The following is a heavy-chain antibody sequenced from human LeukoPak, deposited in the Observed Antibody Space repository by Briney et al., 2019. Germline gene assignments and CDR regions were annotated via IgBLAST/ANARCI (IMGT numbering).Heavy chain of an antibody. J-gene: IGHJ5*02. V-gene: IGHV5-51*01. CDR3: ARQYYDFWSGHGNWFDP. D-gene: IGHD3-3*01. CDR1: GYSFTSYW. CDR2: IYPGDSDT. Sequence: GESQKISCKGSGYSFTSYWIGWVRQMPGKGLEWMGIIYPGDSDTRYSPSFQGQVTISADKSISTAYLQWSSLKASDTAMYYCARQYYDFWSGHGNWFDPWGQGTLVTVSS.